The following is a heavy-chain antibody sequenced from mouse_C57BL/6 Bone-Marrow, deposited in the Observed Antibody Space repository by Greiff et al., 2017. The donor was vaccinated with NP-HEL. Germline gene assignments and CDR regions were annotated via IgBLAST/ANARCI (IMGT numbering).Heavy chain of an antibody. J-gene: IGHJ1*03. Sequence: VQLQQPGAELVRPGTSVKLSCKASGYTFTSYWMHWVKQRPGQGLEWIGVIDPSDSYTNYNQKFKGKATLTVDTSSSTAYMQLSSLTSEDSAVYYCASITTDVWGTGTTVTVSS. CDR3: ASITTDV. V-gene: IGHV1-59*01. CDR2: IDPSDSYT. CDR1: GYTFTSYW. D-gene: IGHD1-1*01.